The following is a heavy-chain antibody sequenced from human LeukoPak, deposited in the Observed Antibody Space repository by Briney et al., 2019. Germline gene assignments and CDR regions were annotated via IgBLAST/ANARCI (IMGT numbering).Heavy chain of an antibody. CDR3: ARRYNSCWWIDC. J-gene: IGHJ4*02. V-gene: IGHV3-33*03. CDR2: IWDDGNNK. Sequence: PGGSLRLSCAASGITFSTYGMHWVRQAPGKGLEWVATIWDDGNNKDYADTVKGRFTISRDNSKNTLYLHMNTLRAEDTAVYYCARRYNSCWWIDCWGQGTLVTVSS. D-gene: IGHD6-19*01. CDR1: GITFSTYG.